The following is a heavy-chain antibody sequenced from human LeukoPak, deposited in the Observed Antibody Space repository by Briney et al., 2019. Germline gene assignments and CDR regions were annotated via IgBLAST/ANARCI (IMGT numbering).Heavy chain of an antibody. CDR2: ISGDGGST. CDR3: AKGGSGWCGDY. V-gene: IGHV3-43*02. CDR1: GFTFDDYA. Sequence: GGSLRLSCAASGFTFDDYAMHWVRQAPGKGLEWVSLISGDGGSTYYADSVKGRFTISRDNSKNTLYLQMNSLRAEDTAVYYCAKGGSGWCGDYWGQGTLVTVSS. D-gene: IGHD6-19*01. J-gene: IGHJ4*02.